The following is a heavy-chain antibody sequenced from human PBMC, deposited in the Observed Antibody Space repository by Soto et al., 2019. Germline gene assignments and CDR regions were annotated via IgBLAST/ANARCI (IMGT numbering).Heavy chain of an antibody. CDR3: ARGDKYCTNGVCYIDRSYWYFDL. CDR2: MNPNSGNT. V-gene: IGHV1-8*01. Sequence: QVQLVQSGAEVKKPGASVKVSCKASGYTFTSYDINWVRQATGQGLEWMGWMNPNSGNTGYAQKFQGRVTMTRNTSISTAYMELSSLRSEDTAVYYCARGDKYCTNGVCYIDRSYWYFDLWGRGTLVTVSS. CDR1: GYTFTSYD. J-gene: IGHJ2*01. D-gene: IGHD2-8*01.